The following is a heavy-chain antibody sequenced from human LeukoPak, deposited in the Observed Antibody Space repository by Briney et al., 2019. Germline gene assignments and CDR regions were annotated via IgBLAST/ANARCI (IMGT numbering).Heavy chain of an antibody. CDR2: INHSGST. CDR3: ARQIRWLRYWFDP. D-gene: IGHD5-12*01. V-gene: IGHV4-34*01. Sequence: PSETLSLTCAVYGGSFSGYYWSWIRQPPGKGLEWIGEINHSGSTNYNPSLKSRVTISVDTSKNQFSLKLSSVTAADTAVYYCARQIRWLRYWFDPWGQGTLVTVSS. CDR1: GGSFSGYY. J-gene: IGHJ5*02.